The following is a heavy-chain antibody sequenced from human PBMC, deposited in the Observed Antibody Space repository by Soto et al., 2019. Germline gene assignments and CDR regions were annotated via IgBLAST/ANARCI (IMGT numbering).Heavy chain of an antibody. CDR2: IYYSGST. CDR1: GGSISSYY. D-gene: IGHD6-13*01. Sequence: QVQLQESGPGLVKPSETLSLTCTVSGGSISSYYCSWIRQPPGKGLEWIGYIYYSGSTNYNPSLKSRVTISVDTSKNQFTQNLSSVTAADTAVYHCATSSSWGGFDPWGQGTLVTVSS. J-gene: IGHJ5*02. V-gene: IGHV4-59*08. CDR3: ATSSSWGGFDP.